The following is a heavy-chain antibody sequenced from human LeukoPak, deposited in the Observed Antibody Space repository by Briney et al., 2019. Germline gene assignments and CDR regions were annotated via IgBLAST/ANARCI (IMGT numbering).Heavy chain of an antibody. CDR1: GFTFSSYT. Sequence: PGGSLRLSCAASGFTFSSYTMHWVRQTPGKGLEWVAVISDDGHGKVQYYADSVKGRFTISRDNSKNTLYLQMNSLRAEDTAVYYCAKDLRPSQDIVVVVASDYWGQGTLVTVSS. CDR3: AKDLRPSQDIVVVVASDY. V-gene: IGHV3-30*04. J-gene: IGHJ4*02. D-gene: IGHD2-15*01. CDR2: ISDDGHGK.